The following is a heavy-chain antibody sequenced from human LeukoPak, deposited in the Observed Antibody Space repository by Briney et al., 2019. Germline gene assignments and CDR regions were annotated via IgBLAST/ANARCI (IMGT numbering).Heavy chain of an antibody. J-gene: IGHJ6*02. CDR1: GGTFSSYA. V-gene: IGHV1-69*04. CDR3: ASNPRDGYNYYYYGMDV. CDR2: IIPILGIA. D-gene: IGHD5-24*01. Sequence: SVKVSCKASGGTFSSYAISWVRQAPGQGLEWMGRIIPILGIANYAQKFQGRVAITADKSTSTAYMELSSLRSGDTAVYYCASNPRDGYNYYYYGMDVWGQGTTVTVSS.